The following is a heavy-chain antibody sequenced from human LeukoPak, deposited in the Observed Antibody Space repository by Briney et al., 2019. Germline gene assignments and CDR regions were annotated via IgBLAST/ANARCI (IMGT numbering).Heavy chain of an antibody. Sequence: ASVKVSCKASGGTFSSYAISWVRQAPGQGLEWMGGIIPIFGTANYAQKFQGRVTITTDESTSTAYMELSSPRSEDTAVYYCARGTSTYALSENWFDPWGQGTLVTVSS. V-gene: IGHV1-69*05. CDR3: ARGTSTYALSENWFDP. CDR2: IIPIFGTA. CDR1: GGTFSSYA. J-gene: IGHJ5*02. D-gene: IGHD2-2*01.